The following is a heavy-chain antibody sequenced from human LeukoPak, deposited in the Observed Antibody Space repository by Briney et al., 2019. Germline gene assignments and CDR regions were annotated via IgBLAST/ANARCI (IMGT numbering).Heavy chain of an antibody. CDR3: ARDRYGVRSGSCDY. Sequence: GASVKVSCKASGGTFSSYAISWVRQAPGQGLEWMGGIIPIFGTANYAQKFQGRVTITADKSTSTAYMELSSLRSEDTAVYYCARDRYGVRSGSCDYWGQGTLVTVSS. CDR2: IIPIFGTA. CDR1: GGTFSSYA. V-gene: IGHV1-69*06. J-gene: IGHJ4*02. D-gene: IGHD1-26*01.